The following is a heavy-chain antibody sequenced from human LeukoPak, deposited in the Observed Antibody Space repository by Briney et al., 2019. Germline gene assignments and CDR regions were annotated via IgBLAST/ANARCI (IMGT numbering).Heavy chain of an antibody. V-gene: IGHV4-39*07. CDR3: ARVRQDYSNYIPYYYYYMDV. Sequence: PSETLSLTCTVSGGSISSSPYYWGRIRQPPGKGLEWIGSIYYSGTTHYNPSLESRVTISVDTSKNQFSLKLSSVTAADTAVYYCARVRQDYSNYIPYYYYYMDVWGKGTTVTVSS. CDR2: IYYSGTT. CDR1: GGSISSSPYY. D-gene: IGHD4-11*01. J-gene: IGHJ6*03.